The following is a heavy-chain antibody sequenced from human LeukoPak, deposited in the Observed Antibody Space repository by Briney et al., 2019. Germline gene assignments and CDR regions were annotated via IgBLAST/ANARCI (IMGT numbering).Heavy chain of an antibody. Sequence: PSETLSLTCAVFGGSFSGYYWTWIRQSPGKGLEWIGEISHRGGTNYNPSLKSRVTMSVDTSKKQFSVKLSSVTAADMAVYYCARGPDITARPLDYWGQGTLVTVSS. J-gene: IGHJ4*02. CDR3: ARGPDITARPLDY. D-gene: IGHD6-6*01. V-gene: IGHV4-34*01. CDR2: ISHRGGT. CDR1: GGSFSGYY.